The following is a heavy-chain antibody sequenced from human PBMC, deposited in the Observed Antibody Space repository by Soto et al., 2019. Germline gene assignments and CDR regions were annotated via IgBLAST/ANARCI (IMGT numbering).Heavy chain of an antibody. V-gene: IGHV1-3*01. CDR2: INAGNGNT. CDR3: ARARYSSSWYYYYGMDV. J-gene: IGHJ6*02. Sequence: ASVKVSCKASGYTFTSYAMHWVRQAPGQRLEWMGWINAGNGNTKYSQKFQGRVTITRDTSASTAYMELSRLRFDDTAVYYCARARYSSSWYYYYGMDVWGQGTTVTVSS. D-gene: IGHD6-13*01. CDR1: GYTFTSYA.